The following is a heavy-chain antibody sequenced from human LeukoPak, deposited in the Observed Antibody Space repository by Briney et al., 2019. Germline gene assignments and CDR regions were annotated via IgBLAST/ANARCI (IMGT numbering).Heavy chain of an antibody. CDR1: GGSISSSSYY. J-gene: IGHJ6*03. CDR3: ARHQWHYYYYMGV. CDR2: IYYSGDT. D-gene: IGHD6-19*01. V-gene: IGHV4-39*01. Sequence: SETLSLTCTVSGGSISSSSYYWGWIRQPPGKGLEWIGSIYYSGDTYYNPSLKSRRVTISVNTSKNQFSLRLSSVTAADTAVYYCARHQWHYYYYMGVWGKGSTVTVSS.